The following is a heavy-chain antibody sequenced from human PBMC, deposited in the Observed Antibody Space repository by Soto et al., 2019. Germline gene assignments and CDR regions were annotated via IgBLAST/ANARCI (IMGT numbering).Heavy chain of an antibody. Sequence: EVQLVESGGGLVQPGGSLRLSCAASGFTFSSYSMNWVRQAPGKGLEWVSDISSSSSTIYYADSVKGRFTISRDNAKNSLYLLMNSLRDEDTAVYYCARDPRYCSSTSCYGSTCGDYYFDYWGQGPLVTVSS. CDR2: ISSSSSTI. V-gene: IGHV3-48*02. CDR3: ARDPRYCSSTSCYGSTCGDYYFDY. CDR1: GFTFSSYS. J-gene: IGHJ4*02. D-gene: IGHD2-2*01.